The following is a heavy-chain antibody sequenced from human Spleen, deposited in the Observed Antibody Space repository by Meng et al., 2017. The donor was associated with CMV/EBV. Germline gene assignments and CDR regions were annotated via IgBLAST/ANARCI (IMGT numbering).Heavy chain of an antibody. D-gene: IGHD3-22*01. V-gene: IGHV4-34*01. CDR3: ARGVSYFDY. CDR1: GGSFSGYY. J-gene: IGHJ4*02. Sequence: QVQLQQWGAGLLKPSETLSLSCAGYGGSFSGYYWSWIRQPPGKGLEWIGEINHSGSTNYNPSLKSRVTISVDTSKNQFSLKLSSVTAADTAVYYCARGVSYFDYWGQGTLVTVSS. CDR2: INHSGST.